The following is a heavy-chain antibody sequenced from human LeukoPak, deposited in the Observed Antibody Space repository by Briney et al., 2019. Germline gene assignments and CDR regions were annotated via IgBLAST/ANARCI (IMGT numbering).Heavy chain of an antibody. Sequence: PGGSLRLSCAASGITFSSYAMSWVRQAPGKGLEWVSAISGSGGSTYYADSVKGRFTISRDNSKNTLYLQMNSLRAEDTAVYYCAKGPLSWWFGEGYFDYWGQGTLVTVSS. CDR3: AKGPLSWWFGEGYFDY. D-gene: IGHD3-10*01. CDR2: ISGSGGST. V-gene: IGHV3-23*01. J-gene: IGHJ4*02. CDR1: GITFSSYA.